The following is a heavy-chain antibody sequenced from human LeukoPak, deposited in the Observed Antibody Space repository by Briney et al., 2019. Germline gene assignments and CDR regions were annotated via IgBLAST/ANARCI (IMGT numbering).Heavy chain of an antibody. V-gene: IGHV3-74*01. D-gene: IGHD3-3*01. Sequence: PGGSPRLSCAASGLTFSSHWMHWVRQAPGEGLVWVSRITNDGSSTTYADSVKGRFTISRDNSKNTLYLQMNSLRAEDTAVYYCARDQGNVLRFLEWLFPSAFDYWGQGTLVTVSS. CDR2: ITNDGSST. CDR3: ARDQGNVLRFLEWLFPSAFDY. CDR1: GLTFSSHW. J-gene: IGHJ4*02.